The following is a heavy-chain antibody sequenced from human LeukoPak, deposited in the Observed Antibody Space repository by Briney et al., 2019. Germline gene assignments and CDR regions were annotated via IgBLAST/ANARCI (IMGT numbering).Heavy chain of an antibody. D-gene: IGHD1-26*01. CDR3: ARDDKWSFDC. CDR1: GFTFSTYS. V-gene: IGHV3-48*01. CDR2: ISSSTSTI. Sequence: GGSLRLSCAASGFTFSTYSMNWVRQAPGKGLEWVSYISSSTSTIYYADSVKGRFTISRDNAKNSLYLQMNSLRAEDTAVYYCARDDKWSFDCWGQGTLVTVSS. J-gene: IGHJ4*02.